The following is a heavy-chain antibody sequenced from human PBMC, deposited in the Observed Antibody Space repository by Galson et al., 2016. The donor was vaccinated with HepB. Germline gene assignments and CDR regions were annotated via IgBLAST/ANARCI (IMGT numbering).Heavy chain of an antibody. CDR1: GFTFASYG. CDR3: ARDIYGPTYFYYYGLDV. Sequence: SLRLSCAGSGFTFASYGMNWVRQAPGKGLEWVSYITSSGGAIYYTDSEKGRFTISRDNAKNSLYLQMNSLRAEDTAVYYCARDIYGPTYFYYYGLDVWGEGTTVTVSA. D-gene: IGHD2/OR15-2a*01. V-gene: IGHV3-48*01. CDR2: ITSSGGAI. J-gene: IGHJ6*04.